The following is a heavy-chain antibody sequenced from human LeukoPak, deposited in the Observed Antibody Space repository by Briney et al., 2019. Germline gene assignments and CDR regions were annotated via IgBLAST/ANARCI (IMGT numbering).Heavy chain of an antibody. CDR1: GYTFTAYY. Sequence: ASVKVSCKASGYTFTAYYIHWVRQAPGQGLEWMGWIDPNSGDTKYVEKFQGRVTMTRDTSFSTAYMALSSLRSDDTAVYYCAREGPYYDIPTVLVSPQFDYWGQGTLVTVSS. CDR3: AREGPYYDIPTVLVSPQFDY. V-gene: IGHV1-2*02. CDR2: IDPNSGDT. J-gene: IGHJ4*02. D-gene: IGHD3-9*01.